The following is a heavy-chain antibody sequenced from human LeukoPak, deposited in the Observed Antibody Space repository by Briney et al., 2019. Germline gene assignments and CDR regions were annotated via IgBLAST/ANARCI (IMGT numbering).Heavy chain of an antibody. Sequence: PGGSLRLSCAVSGFTFSGYGMHWVRQAPGKGLEWVAVISYDGSNKYYSDSVKGRFTISRDNSKNTLYLQMNSLRAEDTAVYYCAKDGKYYDISGAYYCDYWGQGTLVTVSS. CDR3: AKDGKYYDISGAYYCDY. D-gene: IGHD3-9*01. V-gene: IGHV3-30*18. CDR2: ISYDGSNK. CDR1: GFTFSGYG. J-gene: IGHJ4*02.